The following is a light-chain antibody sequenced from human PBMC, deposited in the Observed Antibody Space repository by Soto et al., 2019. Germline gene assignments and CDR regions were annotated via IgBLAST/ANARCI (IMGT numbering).Light chain of an antibody. CDR3: SSYTSSSTLRV. V-gene: IGLV2-14*03. J-gene: IGLJ1*01. CDR1: NSDIGAYNY. CDR2: EVS. Sequence: QSVLTQPASVSGFPGQSITISCTGTNSDIGAYNYVSWYQQHPGKAPKLMIFEVSDRPSGVSYRFSGSKSGNVASLTISWLQPEDEADYYCSSYTSSSTLRVFEAGTKVTVL.